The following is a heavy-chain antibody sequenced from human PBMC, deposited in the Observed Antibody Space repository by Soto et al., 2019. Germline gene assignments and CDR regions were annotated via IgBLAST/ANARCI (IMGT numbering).Heavy chain of an antibody. CDR1: GFTFSSYD. D-gene: IGHD3-3*01. Sequence: EVQLVESGGGLVQPGGPLRLSCAASGFTFSSYDMHWVRQATGKGLEWVSAIGTAGDTYYPGSVKGRFTISRENAKNSLYLQMNSLRAGDTAVYYCARARGDSYYYYGMDVWGQGTTVTVSS. CDR3: ARARGDSYYYYGMDV. J-gene: IGHJ6*02. V-gene: IGHV3-13*01. CDR2: IGTAGDT.